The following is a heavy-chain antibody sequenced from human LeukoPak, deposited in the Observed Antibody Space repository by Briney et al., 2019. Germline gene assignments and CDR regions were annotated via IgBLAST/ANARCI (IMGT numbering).Heavy chain of an antibody. CDR1: GFTFSTYG. D-gene: IGHD3-22*01. CDR3: AKELRYYYDRSGYYYYDY. CDR2: ISYDGSNK. J-gene: IGHJ4*02. Sequence: PGRSLRLSCAASGFTFSTYGMHWVRQAPGKGLQWVALISYDGSNKYYADSVKGRFTISRDNSKNTLYLQMNGLRAEDTAVYYCAKELRYYYDRSGYYYYDYWGQGTLVTVSS. V-gene: IGHV3-30*18.